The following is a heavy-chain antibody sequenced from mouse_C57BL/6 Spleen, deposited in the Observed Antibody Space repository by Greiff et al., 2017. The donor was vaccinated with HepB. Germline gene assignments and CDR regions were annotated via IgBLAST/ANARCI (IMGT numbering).Heavy chain of an antibody. CDR3: ARAYYGSGPYWYFDV. Sequence: QVQLQQSGAELVKPGASVKISCKASGYAFSSYWMNWVKQRPGKGLEWIGQIYPGDGDTNYNGKFKGKATLTADKSSSTAYMQLSSLTSEDSAVYFCARAYYGSGPYWYFDVWGTGTTVTVSS. CDR2: IYPGDGDT. V-gene: IGHV1-80*01. J-gene: IGHJ1*03. D-gene: IGHD1-1*01. CDR1: GYAFSSYW.